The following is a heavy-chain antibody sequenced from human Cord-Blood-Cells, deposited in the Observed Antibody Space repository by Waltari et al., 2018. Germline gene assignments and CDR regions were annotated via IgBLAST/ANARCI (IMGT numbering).Heavy chain of an antibody. CDR3: ARGRRIAALFPNNWFDP. CDR1: GYPFTSYD. D-gene: IGHD6-6*01. Sequence: QVQLVQSGAEVKKPGASVKVSCKASGYPFTSYDINWVRQATGQGLEWMGWMNPNRGNTGYAQKFQGRVTITRNTSISTAYMELSSLRSEDTAVYYCARGRRIAALFPNNWFDPWGQGTLVTVSS. V-gene: IGHV1-8*03. J-gene: IGHJ5*02. CDR2: MNPNRGNT.